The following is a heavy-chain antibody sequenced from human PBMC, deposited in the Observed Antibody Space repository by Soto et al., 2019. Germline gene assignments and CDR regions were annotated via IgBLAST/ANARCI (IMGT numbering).Heavy chain of an antibody. CDR1: GFTFSSHA. D-gene: IGHD3-3*02. CDR2: ISGSGGNT. CDR3: AKVPIFGVVSRSYGMDV. V-gene: IGHV3-23*01. Sequence: EVQLLESGGGLVQPGGSLRLSCAASGFTFSSHAMSWVRQAPGKGLEWVSAISGSGGNTYYADSVKGRFTISRDSSKNTLYLQMNSLRAEDTAVYYCAKVPIFGVVSRSYGMDVWGQGTTVTVSS. J-gene: IGHJ6*02.